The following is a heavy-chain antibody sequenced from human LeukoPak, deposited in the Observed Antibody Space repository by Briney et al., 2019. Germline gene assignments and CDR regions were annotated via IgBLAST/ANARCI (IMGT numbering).Heavy chain of an antibody. CDR1: GFTFSSYG. D-gene: IGHD3-10*01. V-gene: IGHV3-33*01. Sequence: GGSLRLSCAASGFTFSSYGMHWVRQAPGKGLEWVAVIWYDGSNKYYADSVKGRFTISRDNSKNTLYLQMNSLRAEDTAVYYCAREIMPTIKLLPKYYFDYWGQGTLVTVSS. J-gene: IGHJ4*02. CDR2: IWYDGSNK. CDR3: AREIMPTIKLLPKYYFDY.